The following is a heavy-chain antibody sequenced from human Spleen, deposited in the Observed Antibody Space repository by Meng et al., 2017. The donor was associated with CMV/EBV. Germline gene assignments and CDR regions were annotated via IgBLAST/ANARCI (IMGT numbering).Heavy chain of an antibody. CDR3: ARDRGSSGGCDF. Sequence: QVQLQQWGAGLLKPSETLSLTCAVYGGSFSGYYWSWIRQPPGKGLEWIGEINHSGSTNYNPSLKSRVTISVDTSKNQFSLNLGSVTAADTAVYYCARDRGSSGGCDFWGQGTLVTVSS. CDR1: GGSFSGYY. D-gene: IGHD6-25*01. CDR2: INHSGST. V-gene: IGHV4-34*01. J-gene: IGHJ4*02.